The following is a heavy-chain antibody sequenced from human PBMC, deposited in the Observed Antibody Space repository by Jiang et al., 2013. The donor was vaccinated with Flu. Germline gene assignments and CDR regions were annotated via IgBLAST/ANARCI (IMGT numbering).Heavy chain of an antibody. CDR2: IHTAGST. Sequence: GPGLVKPSETLSLTCAVSGGSISGDYWSWIRQPAGKGLEWIGRIHTAGSTNYNPSLKSRVTISVDTSKNQFSLKLSSVTAADTAVYYCARGIIAVAGTGPNYFDYWGQGTLVTVSS. V-gene: IGHV4-4*07. D-gene: IGHD6-19*01. CDR1: GGSISGDY. CDR3: ARGIIAVAGTGPNYFDY. J-gene: IGHJ4*02.